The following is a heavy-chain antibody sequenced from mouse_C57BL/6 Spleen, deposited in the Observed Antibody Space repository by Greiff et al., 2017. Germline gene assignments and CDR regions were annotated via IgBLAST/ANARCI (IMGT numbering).Heavy chain of an antibody. J-gene: IGHJ2*01. Sequence: QVQLKESGAELVKPGASVKLSCKASGYTFTSYWMQWVKQRPGQGLEWIGEIDPSDSYTNYNQKFKGKATLTVDTSSSTAYMQLSSLTSEDSAVYYCARWGSPDYWGQGTTLTVSS. CDR3: ARWGSPDY. CDR1: GYTFTSYW. CDR2: IDPSDSYT. V-gene: IGHV1-50*01.